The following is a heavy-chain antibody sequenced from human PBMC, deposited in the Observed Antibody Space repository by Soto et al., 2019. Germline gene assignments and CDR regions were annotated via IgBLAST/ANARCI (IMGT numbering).Heavy chain of an antibody. D-gene: IGHD3-10*01. V-gene: IGHV4-30-4*01. CDR1: GGSISSGDYY. J-gene: IGHJ6*02. CDR2: ISYSGST. CDR3: ASVGFGELLAHGMDV. Sequence: QVQLQESGPGLVKPSQTLSLTCTVSGGSISSGDYYWSWIRQPPGKVLEWIGYISYSGSTYYNPSRKSRVTISADTSKNQFSLKLSSVTAADTAVYYCASVGFGELLAHGMDVWGQGTTVTVSS.